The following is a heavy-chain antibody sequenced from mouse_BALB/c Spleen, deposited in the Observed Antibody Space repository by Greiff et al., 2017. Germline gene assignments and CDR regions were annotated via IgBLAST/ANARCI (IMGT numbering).Heavy chain of an antibody. V-gene: IGHV1-7*01. CDR2: INPSTGYT. J-gene: IGHJ1*01. CDR3: ARDRKDGYDGDWYFDV. CDR1: GYTFTSYW. Sequence: VQLQQSGAELAKPGASVTMSCKASGYTFTSYWMHWVNQRPGQGLEWIGYINPSTGYTEYNQKFKDEATLTADKSSSTAYMQLSSLTSEDSAVYYCARDRKDGYDGDWYFDVWGAGTTVTVSS. D-gene: IGHD2-2*01.